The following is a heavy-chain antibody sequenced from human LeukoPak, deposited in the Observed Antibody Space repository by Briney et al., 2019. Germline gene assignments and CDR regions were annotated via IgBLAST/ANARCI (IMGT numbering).Heavy chain of an antibody. CDR1: GFTFTKYW. CDR2: IKQDGSEK. CDR3: ARGLDRRSNSCYLDN. V-gene: IGHV3-7*01. Sequence: GGSLRLSCAASGFTFTKYWMTWVRQAPGKGLEWVANIKQDGSEKFYVDSVKGRFTISRDNAKNSLDLQINSLGAEDTAVYYCARGLDRRSNSCYLDNWGQGTLVTVSS. D-gene: IGHD2-2*01. J-gene: IGHJ4*02.